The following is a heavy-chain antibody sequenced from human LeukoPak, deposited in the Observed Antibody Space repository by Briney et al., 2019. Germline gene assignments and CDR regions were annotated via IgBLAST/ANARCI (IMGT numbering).Heavy chain of an antibody. CDR1: GFTVSSNY. D-gene: IGHD5-18*01. V-gene: IGHV3-53*01. CDR2: IYSGGST. Sequence: GGSLRLSCAASGFTVSSNYMSWVRQAPGKGLEWVSVIYSGGSTYYADSVKGRFTISRDNSKNTLYLQMNSLRAEDTAVYYCARGGYTKPPYYLDYWGQGTLVTVSS. CDR3: ARGGYTKPPYYLDY. J-gene: IGHJ4*02.